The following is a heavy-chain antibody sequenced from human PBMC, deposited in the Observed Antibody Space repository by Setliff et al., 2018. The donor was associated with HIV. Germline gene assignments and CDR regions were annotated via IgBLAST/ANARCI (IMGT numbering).Heavy chain of an antibody. V-gene: IGHV1-46*01. D-gene: IGHD1-26*01. Sequence: RASVKVSCKASGYTFITYYMHWVRRAPGQGLEWMGIINPSGGSTNYAQKFQGRVTMTRDTSTSTVYMELSSLRSEDTAVYYCARDHMSVGAWVGATSRGLFQHWGQGTLVTVSS. CDR1: GYTFITYY. CDR3: ARDHMSVGAWVGATSRGLFQH. J-gene: IGHJ1*01. CDR2: INPSGGST.